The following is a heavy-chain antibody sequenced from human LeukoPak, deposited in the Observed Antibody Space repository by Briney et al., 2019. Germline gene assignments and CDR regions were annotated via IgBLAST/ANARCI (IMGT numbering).Heavy chain of an antibody. CDR3: ASWELHHDAFDI. V-gene: IGHV1-18*01. Sequence: GASVKVSCKASGYTFTSYGISWVRQAPGQGLEWMGWISAYNGNTNYAQKLQGRVTMTTDTSTGTAYMELRSLRSDDTAVYYCASWELHHDAFDIWGQGTMVTVSS. CDR2: ISAYNGNT. J-gene: IGHJ3*02. D-gene: IGHD1-26*01. CDR1: GYTFTSYG.